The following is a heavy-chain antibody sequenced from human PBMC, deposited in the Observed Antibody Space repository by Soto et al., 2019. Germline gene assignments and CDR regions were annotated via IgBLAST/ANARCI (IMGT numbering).Heavy chain of an antibody. J-gene: IGHJ6*02. V-gene: IGHV1-2*04. CDR1: VYTFTCYY. D-gene: IGHD1-20*01. CDR2: INPNSGGT. Sequence: GXSVKSSCTGSVYTFTCYYMHCVRQAPGQGLEWMGWINPNSGGTNYAQKFQGWVTMTRDTSISTAYMELSRLRSDDAAVYYCARTGGYNWNHAPTYDYCGMDGWGQGTTVTVSS. CDR3: ARTGGYNWNHAPTYDYCGMDG.